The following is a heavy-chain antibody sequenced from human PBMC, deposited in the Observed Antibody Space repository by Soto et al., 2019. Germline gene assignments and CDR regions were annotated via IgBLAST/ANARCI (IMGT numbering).Heavy chain of an antibody. Sequence: EVQLLDSGGGLVQPGGSLRLSCAASGFTFSSYAMNWVRQAPGKGLEWVSVFSGSGDSTYYADSVKGRFTISRDNSKNTLYLQMNSLRTEDTAVYYCARRGPGTYFDYWGQGTLVTVSS. J-gene: IGHJ4*02. V-gene: IGHV3-23*01. CDR3: ARRGPGTYFDY. D-gene: IGHD6-13*01. CDR1: GFTFSSYA. CDR2: FSGSGDST.